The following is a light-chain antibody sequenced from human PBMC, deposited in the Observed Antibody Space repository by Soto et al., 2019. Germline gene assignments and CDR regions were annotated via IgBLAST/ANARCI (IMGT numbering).Light chain of an antibody. J-gene: IGLJ2*01. Sequence: QAVVTQPASVSGSPGQSITISCTGTSSDVGGYNYVSWYQQHPGKAPKLMIYDVSNRPSGVSNRFSGSKSGNTASLTISGLQAEDEADYYCSSYTSFGVFGGGTKLTVL. CDR3: SSYTSFGV. CDR1: SSDVGGYNY. V-gene: IGLV2-14*01. CDR2: DVS.